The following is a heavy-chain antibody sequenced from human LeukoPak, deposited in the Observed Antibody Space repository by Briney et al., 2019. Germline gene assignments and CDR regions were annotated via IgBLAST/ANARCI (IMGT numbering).Heavy chain of an antibody. Sequence: GGSLRLSCAASGFTFSTYWMHWVRQAPGKGLVWVSRIKSDGSTNYADSVKGRFTISRDNAKNTVSLQMNSLRPEDTGVYYCARAPSEIGGYYPEYFRHWGQGTLVTVCS. CDR2: IKSDGST. CDR3: ARAPSEIGGYYPEYFRH. J-gene: IGHJ1*01. V-gene: IGHV3-74*01. D-gene: IGHD3-22*01. CDR1: GFTFSTYW.